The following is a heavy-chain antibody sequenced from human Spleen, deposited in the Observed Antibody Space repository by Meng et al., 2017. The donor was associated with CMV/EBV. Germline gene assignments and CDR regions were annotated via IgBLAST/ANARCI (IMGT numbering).Heavy chain of an antibody. CDR1: VYPFAAFS. CDR3: AKDLRDIVVLPAAQV. D-gene: IGHD2-2*01. J-gene: IGHJ4*02. CDR2: INPDSGYT. Sequence: FVYPFAAFSIHWARQAPGQRLEWMGRINPDSGYTDLPQRFQGRVTMTRDTSISTAYLDLSSLRSDDTAVYYCAKDLRDIVVLPAAQVWGQGTLVTVSS. V-gene: IGHV1-2*06.